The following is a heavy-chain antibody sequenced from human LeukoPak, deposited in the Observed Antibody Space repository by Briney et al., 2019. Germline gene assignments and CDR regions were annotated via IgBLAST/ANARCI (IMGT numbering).Heavy chain of an antibody. J-gene: IGHJ4*02. D-gene: IGHD4-11*01. CDR1: GFTFGDYA. CDR2: IRSKAYGGTT. CDR3: AIHSHSIYFDY. V-gene: IGHV3-49*04. Sequence: GESLRLSCTASGFTFGDYAMSWVRQAPGKGLEWVGFIRSKAYGGTTEYAASVKGRFTISRDDSKSIAYLQMNSLKTEDTAVYYCAIHSHSIYFDYWGQGTLVTVSS.